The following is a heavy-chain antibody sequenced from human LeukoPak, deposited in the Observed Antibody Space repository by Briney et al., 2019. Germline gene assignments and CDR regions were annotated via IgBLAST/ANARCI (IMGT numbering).Heavy chain of an antibody. CDR3: ARAGDSSSWYYYYYGMDG. D-gene: IGHD6-13*01. Sequence: ASVKVSCKASGYTFTSYGISWVRQAPGQGLEWMGWISAYNGNTNYAQKLQGRVTMTTDTSTSTAYMELRSLRSDDTAVYYCARAGDSSSWYYYYYGMDGWGQGTTVTVS. CDR1: GYTFTSYG. CDR2: ISAYNGNT. J-gene: IGHJ6*02. V-gene: IGHV1-18*01.